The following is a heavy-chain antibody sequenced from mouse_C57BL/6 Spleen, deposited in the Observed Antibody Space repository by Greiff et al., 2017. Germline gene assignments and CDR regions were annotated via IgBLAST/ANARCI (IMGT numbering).Heavy chain of an antibody. V-gene: IGHV14-4*01. J-gene: IGHJ3*01. D-gene: IGHD2-3*01. Sequence: VQLKESGAELVRPGASVKLSCTASGFTIKDDYMHWVQQRPEQGLEWIGWIDPESGGTEYASKFQGQATISADTSSNTAYLQLSSLTSEDTAVDYCTSDDGRTGAGLAYWGQGTLVTVSA. CDR3: TSDDGRTGAGLAY. CDR2: IDPESGGT. CDR1: GFTIKDDY.